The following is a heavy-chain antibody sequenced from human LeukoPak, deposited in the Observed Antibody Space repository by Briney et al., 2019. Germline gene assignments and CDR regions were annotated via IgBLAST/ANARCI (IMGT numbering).Heavy chain of an antibody. CDR1: GYTFTGYY. CDR3: ARGDTMVRGVIHWFDP. Sequence: ASVKVSCKASGYTFTGYYMHWVRQAPGQGLGWMGWINPNSGGTNYAQKFQGRVTMTRDTSISTAYMELSRLRSDDTAVYYCARGDTMVRGVIHWFDPWGQGTLVTVSS. V-gene: IGHV1-2*02. J-gene: IGHJ5*02. D-gene: IGHD3-10*01. CDR2: INPNSGGT.